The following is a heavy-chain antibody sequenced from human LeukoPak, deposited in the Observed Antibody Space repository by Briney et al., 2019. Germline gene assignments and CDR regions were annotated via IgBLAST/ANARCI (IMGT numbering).Heavy chain of an antibody. CDR1: GGSFSGYY. D-gene: IGHD3-10*01. Sequence: PSETLSLTCAVYGGSFSGYYWSWIRQPPGKGLEWIGEINHSGSTNYNPSLKSRVTISVDTSKNQFSLKLSSVTAADTAVYYCARVRRSYYYGSGSYYTPRGASDIWGQGTMVTVSS. V-gene: IGHV4-34*01. CDR3: ARVRRSYYYGSGSYYTPRGASDI. CDR2: INHSGST. J-gene: IGHJ3*02.